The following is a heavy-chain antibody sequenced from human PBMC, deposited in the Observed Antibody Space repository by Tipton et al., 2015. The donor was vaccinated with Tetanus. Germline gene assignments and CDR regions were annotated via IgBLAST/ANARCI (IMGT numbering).Heavy chain of an antibody. J-gene: IGHJ6*02. CDR3: ARAEYSSSWYRGHYGMDV. Sequence: QLVQSGAEVKKPGSSVKVSCKASGGTFSSYAISWVRQAPGQGLEWMGGIIPIFGTANYAQKFQGRVTITAGKSTSTAYMELSSLRSEDTAVYYCARAEYSSSWYRGHYGMDVWGQGTTVTVSS. D-gene: IGHD6-13*01. V-gene: IGHV1-69*06. CDR2: IIPIFGTA. CDR1: GGTFSSYA.